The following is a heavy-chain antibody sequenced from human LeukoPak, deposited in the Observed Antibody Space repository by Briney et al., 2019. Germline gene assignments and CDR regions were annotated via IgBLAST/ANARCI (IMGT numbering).Heavy chain of an antibody. CDR3: ARVRAYYYDSSGYYYDY. CDR2: ISWNSGSI. V-gene: IGHV3-9*01. CDR1: GFTFDDYA. Sequence: GGSLRLSCAASGFTFDDYAMHWVRQAPGKGLEWVSGISWNSGSIGYADSVKGRFTISRDNAKNSLYLQMNSLRAGDTAVYYCARVRAYYYDSSGYYYDYWGQGTLVTVSS. D-gene: IGHD3-22*01. J-gene: IGHJ4*02.